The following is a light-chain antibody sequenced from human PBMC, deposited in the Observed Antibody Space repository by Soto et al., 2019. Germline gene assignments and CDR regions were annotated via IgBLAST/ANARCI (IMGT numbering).Light chain of an antibody. CDR1: SSDVGSYNH. CDR3: CSYAGGSTWV. V-gene: IGLV2-23*02. J-gene: IGLJ3*02. CDR2: EVS. Sequence: QSALTQPASVSGSPGQSITISCTGTSSDVGSYNHVSWYQQHPGKAPKFMIYEVSQRPSGVSNRFSGSKSGNTASLTISGLQADDEANYYCCSYAGGSTWVFGGGTKLTVL.